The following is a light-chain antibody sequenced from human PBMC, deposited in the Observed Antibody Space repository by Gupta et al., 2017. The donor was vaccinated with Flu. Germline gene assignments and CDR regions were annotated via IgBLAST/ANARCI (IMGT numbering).Light chain of an antibody. J-gene: IGLJ3*02. V-gene: IGLV1-44*01. Sequence: RVTISCSGSCSNIGSNVVGWYQQLPGTANLLSYIINRRPSGVPDRFSGSTSGTSASLAISGLQSEDEAEYYWSAWDDSLNGLWVFGGGTKLTVL. CDR1: CSNIGSNV. CDR2: IIN. CDR3: SAWDDSLNGLWV.